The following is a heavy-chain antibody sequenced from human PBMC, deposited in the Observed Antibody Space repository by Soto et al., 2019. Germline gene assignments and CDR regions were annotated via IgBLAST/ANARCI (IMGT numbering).Heavy chain of an antibody. D-gene: IGHD6-19*01. J-gene: IGHJ1*01. CDR3: AQDDAVAGGYLHH. Sequence: EVQLLESGGGLVQPGGSLRLSCAASGFTFSSYGMTWVRQAPGKGLEWVSRITGSGDTSVYADSMKGRFTISRDNSKNTVYLHMNSLRAEDTALYYCAQDDAVAGGYLHHWGQGTLVTVSS. CDR2: ITGSGDTS. V-gene: IGHV3-23*01. CDR1: GFTFSSYG.